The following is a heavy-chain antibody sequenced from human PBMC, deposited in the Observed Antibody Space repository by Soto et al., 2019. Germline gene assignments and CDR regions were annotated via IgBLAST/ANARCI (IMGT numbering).Heavy chain of an antibody. Sequence: QVQLQQWGAGLLKPSETLSLTCAVYGGSFSGYYWSWIRQPPGKGLEWIGEINHSGSTNYNPSLKSRVTISVDRSTNQCSLKLSSVTAADTAVYYCARGRRYCSSTSCYARPWFDPWGQGTLVTVSS. V-gene: IGHV4-34*01. CDR1: GGSFSGYY. CDR3: ARGRRYCSSTSCYARPWFDP. D-gene: IGHD2-2*01. J-gene: IGHJ5*02. CDR2: INHSGST.